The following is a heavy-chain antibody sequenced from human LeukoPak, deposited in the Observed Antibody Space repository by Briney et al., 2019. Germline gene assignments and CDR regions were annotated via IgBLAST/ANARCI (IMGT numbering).Heavy chain of an antibody. D-gene: IGHD6-19*01. CDR2: IYPGDSDT. Sequence: GESLKISCKGSGYSFTSYWIGWVRQMPGKGLEWMGIIYPGDSDTRYSPSFQGQVTISADKSISTAYLQWSSLKASDTAMYYCARHQGSGWTLGSYYYGMDVWCQGTTVTVSS. V-gene: IGHV5-51*01. CDR1: GYSFTSYW. J-gene: IGHJ6*02. CDR3: ARHQGSGWTLGSYYYGMDV.